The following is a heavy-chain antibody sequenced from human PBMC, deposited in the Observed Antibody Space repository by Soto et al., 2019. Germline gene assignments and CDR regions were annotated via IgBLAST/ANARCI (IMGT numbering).Heavy chain of an antibody. CDR1: GGSISSYY. Sequence: SETLSLTCTVSGGSISSYYWSWIRQPPGKGLEWIGYISYSGSTNYNPSLKSRVTISVDTSKNQFSLKLSSVTAADTAVYYCARAYSSSWYQNFLDCWGQGTLVRVYS. CDR3: ARAYSSSWYQNFLDC. J-gene: IGHJ4*02. CDR2: ISYSGST. D-gene: IGHD6-13*01. V-gene: IGHV4-59*01.